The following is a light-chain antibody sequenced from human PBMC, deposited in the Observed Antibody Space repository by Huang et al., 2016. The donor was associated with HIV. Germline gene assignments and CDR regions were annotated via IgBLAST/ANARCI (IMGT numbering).Light chain of an antibody. J-gene: IGKJ4*01. CDR1: QSVKNY. Sequence: EIVLTQSPSTLSLSPGERATLSCRASQSVKNYLAWYQQKTGQAPRLRIYEASNRATGVPARFSGSGSGTDFTLTISSLEPEDFAVYYCQQRTNWPSLTFGGGTRVEIK. V-gene: IGKV3-11*01. CDR3: QQRTNWPSLT. CDR2: EAS.